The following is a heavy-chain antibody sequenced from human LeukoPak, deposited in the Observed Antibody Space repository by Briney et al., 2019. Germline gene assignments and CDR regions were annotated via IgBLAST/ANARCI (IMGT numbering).Heavy chain of an antibody. CDR1: GGTFSSYA. CDR3: ARDRRLLPMVLDY. D-gene: IGHD1-26*01. V-gene: IGHV1-69*13. CDR2: IIPIFGTA. Sequence: SVKVSXKASGGTFSSYAISWVRQAPGQGLEWMGGIIPIFGTANYAQKFQGRVTITADESTSTAYMELSSLRSEDTAVYYCARDRRLLPMVLDYWGQGTLVTVSS. J-gene: IGHJ4*02.